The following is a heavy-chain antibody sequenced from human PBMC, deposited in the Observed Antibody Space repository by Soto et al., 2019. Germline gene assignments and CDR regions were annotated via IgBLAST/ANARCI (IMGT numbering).Heavy chain of an antibody. Sequence: GGSLRLSCAASGFTFSSYEMNWVRRAPGKGLEWVSYISSSGSTIYYADSVKGRFTISRDNAKNSLYLQMNSLRAEDTAVYYCARDRGDWNYFDYYGMDVWGQGTTVTVSS. CDR2: ISSSGSTI. D-gene: IGHD1-1*01. CDR3: ARDRGDWNYFDYYGMDV. J-gene: IGHJ6*02. V-gene: IGHV3-48*03. CDR1: GFTFSSYE.